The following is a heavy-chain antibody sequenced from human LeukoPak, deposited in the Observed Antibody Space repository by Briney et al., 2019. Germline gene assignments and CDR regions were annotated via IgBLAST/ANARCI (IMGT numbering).Heavy chain of an antibody. J-gene: IGHJ3*02. CDR2: IWYDGSNK. V-gene: IGHV3-33*01. CDR3: ARDILAASFVDPTGDAFDI. D-gene: IGHD6-25*01. Sequence: GGPLRLSCAASGFTFSSYGMHWVRQAPGKGLEWVAVIWYDGSNKYYADSVKGRFTISRDNSKNTLYLQMNSLRAEDTAVYYCARDILAASFVDPTGDAFDIWGQGTMVTVSS. CDR1: GFTFSSYG.